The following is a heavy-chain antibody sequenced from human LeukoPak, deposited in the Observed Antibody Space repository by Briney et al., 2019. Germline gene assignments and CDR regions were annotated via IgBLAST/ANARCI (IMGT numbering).Heavy chain of an antibody. Sequence: SETLSLTCTVSGASIRSSFWSWIRQPPGKGLEWIGYISYTGSTNYNPSLKSRVSLSVDTSKNQFSLELSSVTAADTAVYYCATYRTSFIYWYFDLWGRGTLVTVSS. J-gene: IGHJ2*01. CDR2: ISYTGST. V-gene: IGHV4-59*01. CDR1: GASIRSSF. CDR3: ATYRTSFIYWYFDL. D-gene: IGHD2-2*01.